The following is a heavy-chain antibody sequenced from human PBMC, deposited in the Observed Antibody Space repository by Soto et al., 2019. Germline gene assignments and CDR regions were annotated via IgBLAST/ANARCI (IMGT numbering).Heavy chain of an antibody. V-gene: IGHV4-34*01. Sequence: QVQLQQWGAGLLKPSETLSLNCGVLGGSFSDYDWTWVRQSPGRGLEWIGEVSQSGRITYNPSLKSRFTISGDTAKNQFSLRLTSVTAADTAVYCCAGYSSSFVGFEVWGHGTEVTVSS. J-gene: IGHJ3*01. CDR1: GGSFSDYD. CDR3: AGYSSSFVGFEV. D-gene: IGHD3-10*01. CDR2: VSQSGRI.